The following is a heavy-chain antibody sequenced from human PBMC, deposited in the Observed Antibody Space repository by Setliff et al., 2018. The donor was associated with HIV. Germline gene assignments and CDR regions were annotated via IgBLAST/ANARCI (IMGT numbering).Heavy chain of an antibody. D-gene: IGHD3-9*01. CDR2: IYHSGST. CDR1: GGSFSGYY. CDR3: ARDQPQDYDSLTGYYTGRYLDY. V-gene: IGHV4-34*01. Sequence: SETLSLTCAVYGGSFSGYYWSWIRQPPGKGLEWIGEIYHSGSTNYNPSLKSRVTISVDTSKNQFSLKLTSVTAADTAVYYCARDQPQDYDSLTGYYTGRYLDYWGRGTLVTVSS. J-gene: IGHJ4*02.